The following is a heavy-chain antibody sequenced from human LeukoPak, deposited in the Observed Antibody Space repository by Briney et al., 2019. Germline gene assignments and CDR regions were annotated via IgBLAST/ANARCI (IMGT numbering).Heavy chain of an antibody. CDR2: FEPEHGKT. Sequence: ASVKVSCKIDGYTLTELSMNWVRQAPGKGLEWLGGFEPEHGKTIYAQKFQGRVTVTEDTSSDTGYMELSSLRSEDTAMYYCAIGAAFDPLSLDFWGQGTLVTVSS. CDR1: GYTLTELS. J-gene: IGHJ4*02. V-gene: IGHV1-24*01. CDR3: AIGAAFDPLSLDF. D-gene: IGHD4/OR15-4a*01.